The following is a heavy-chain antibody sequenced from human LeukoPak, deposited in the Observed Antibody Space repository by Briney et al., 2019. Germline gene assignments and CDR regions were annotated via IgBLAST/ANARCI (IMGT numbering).Heavy chain of an antibody. CDR2: ISAYNGNT. Sequence: ASVKVSCKASGYTFTSYGITWVRQAPGQGLEWMGWISAYNGNTDYAQKFQGRVTMTTDTSTSTAYMELRSLRSDDTAVYYCARVPYYYDSSGYSFDAFDIWGQGTKVTVS. CDR1: GYTFTSYG. D-gene: IGHD3-22*01. CDR3: ARVPYYYDSSGYSFDAFDI. J-gene: IGHJ3*02. V-gene: IGHV1-18*01.